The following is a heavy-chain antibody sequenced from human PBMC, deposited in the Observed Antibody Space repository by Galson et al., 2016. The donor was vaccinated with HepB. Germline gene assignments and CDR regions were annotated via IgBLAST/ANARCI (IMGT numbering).Heavy chain of an antibody. CDR3: ARSDTTGFYYTFWD. CDR2: INPRGGST. V-gene: IGHV1-46*01. D-gene: IGHD3-22*01. Sequence: SVKVSCKASGYTFTSDYMHWVRQAPGQGLGWMGIINPRGGSTNYAQQFQGRVTMTRDTSTSTVYMELSSLRSEDTAIYYCARSDTTGFYYTFWDWGQGTLVTVSS. J-gene: IGHJ4*02. CDR1: GYTFTSDY.